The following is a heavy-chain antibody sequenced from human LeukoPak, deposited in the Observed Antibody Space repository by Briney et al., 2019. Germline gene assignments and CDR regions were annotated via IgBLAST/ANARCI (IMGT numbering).Heavy chain of an antibody. J-gene: IGHJ4*02. CDR3: ARDPDYYDSSGYYYPLNDY. CDR2: INPNSGGT. Sequence: ASVKVSCKASGYTFTGYYMHWVRQAPGQGLEWMGWINPNSGGTNYAQKFQGRVTMTRDTSISTAYMELSRLRSDDTAVYYCARDPDYYDSSGYYYPLNDYWGQGTLVTVSS. V-gene: IGHV1-2*02. D-gene: IGHD3-22*01. CDR1: GYTFTGYY.